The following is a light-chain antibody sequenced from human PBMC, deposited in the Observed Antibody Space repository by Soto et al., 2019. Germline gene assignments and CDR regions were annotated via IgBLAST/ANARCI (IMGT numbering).Light chain of an antibody. V-gene: IGKV1-39*01. CDR1: QSISSY. J-gene: IGKJ1*01. CDR3: QQNYSTPRT. Sequence: DIQMTQSPSSLSASVGDRVTITCRASQSISSYLNWYQQKPGKAPKLLIYAASSLQSGVPSRFSGSGSGTDLTLTISSLQPEDFATYYCQQNYSTPRTFGQGTKVEIK. CDR2: AAS.